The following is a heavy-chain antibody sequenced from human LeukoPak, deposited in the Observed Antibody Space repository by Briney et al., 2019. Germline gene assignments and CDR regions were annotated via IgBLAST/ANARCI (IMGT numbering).Heavy chain of an antibody. CDR1: GFTFSSYA. D-gene: IGHD1-1*01. CDR3: AKPSAGGKYFDY. V-gene: IGHV3-23*01. Sequence: GGSLRLSCAASGFTFSSYAMNWVRQAPGKGLEWVSGISGSGTNTDYIDSVKGRFTISRDNSKNTLYLQMNSLRAEDTAVYYCAKPSAGGKYFDYWGQGTLVTVSS. CDR2: ISGSGTNT. J-gene: IGHJ4*02.